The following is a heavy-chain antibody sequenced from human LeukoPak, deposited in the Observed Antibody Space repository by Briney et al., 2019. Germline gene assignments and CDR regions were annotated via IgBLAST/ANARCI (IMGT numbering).Heavy chain of an antibody. CDR1: GYTFTSRY. V-gene: IGHV1-18*04. CDR2: ISAYNGNT. D-gene: IGHD3-10*01. CDR3: ARDDRWFGELQLDY. J-gene: IGHJ4*02. Sequence: ASVKVSCKASGYTFTSRYMHWVRQAPGQGLEWMGWISAYNGNTNYAQKLQGRVTMTTDTSTSTAYMELRSLRSDDTAVYYCARDDRWFGELQLDYWGQGTLVTVSS.